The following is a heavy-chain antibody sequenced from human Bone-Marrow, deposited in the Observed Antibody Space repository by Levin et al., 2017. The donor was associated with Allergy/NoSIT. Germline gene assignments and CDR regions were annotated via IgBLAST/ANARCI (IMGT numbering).Heavy chain of an antibody. J-gene: IGHJ6*02. Sequence: SCTVSGASISSNDYYWSWIRQPPGKGLEWIGYIYSSGNTHYNPSLKSRVTMSLDASKNQISLKLNSVTAADTAVYYCARDHDYYDSSGYDIVYYGMDVWGQGTTVTVSS. CDR2: IYSSGNT. V-gene: IGHV4-30-4*01. D-gene: IGHD3-22*01. CDR3: ARDHDYYDSSGYDIVYYGMDV. CDR1: GASISSNDYY.